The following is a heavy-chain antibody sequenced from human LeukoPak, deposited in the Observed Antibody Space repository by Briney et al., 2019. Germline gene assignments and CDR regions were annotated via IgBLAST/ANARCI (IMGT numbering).Heavy chain of an antibody. CDR2: IIPIFGTA. V-gene: IGHV1-69*01. CDR1: RGTFSSYA. CDR3: ARGASPIVVVPAAKYYYYYMDV. D-gene: IGHD2-2*01. J-gene: IGHJ6*03. Sequence: SVKVSCKASRGTFSSYAISSVRQAPGRGLEWMGGIIPIFGTANYAQELQGRVTITADESTSTAYMEPSSLRSEDTAVYYCARGASPIVVVPAAKYYYYYMDVWGKGTTVTVSS.